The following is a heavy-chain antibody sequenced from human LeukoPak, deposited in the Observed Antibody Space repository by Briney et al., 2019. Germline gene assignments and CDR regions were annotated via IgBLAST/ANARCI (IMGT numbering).Heavy chain of an antibody. CDR2: ISYDGTNK. CDR3: VRSPTYYNMDV. Sequence: GESLRLSCAASGFTFSNYVIHWVRQAPGKGLEWLAVISYDGTNKYHADTVKGRFTISRDHSQSTVDLQMNTLRGADTAVYYCVRSPTYYNMDVWGKGTTVTVSS. J-gene: IGHJ6*03. V-gene: IGHV3-30*03. CDR1: GFTFSNYV.